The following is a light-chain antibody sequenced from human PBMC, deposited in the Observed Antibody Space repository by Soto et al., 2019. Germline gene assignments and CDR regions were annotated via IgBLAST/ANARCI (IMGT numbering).Light chain of an antibody. J-gene: IGLJ1*01. Sequence: QSVLTQPPSASATPGQRVTISCSGSNSNIGTNTVNWYQQLPGTAPRLLIYTNNQRPSGVPHRFSGSKTGTSASLAIGGLQSEDGADYYCAAWDDSLGAYVFGTGTKATVL. V-gene: IGLV1-44*01. CDR2: TNN. CDR3: AAWDDSLGAYV. CDR1: NSNIGTNT.